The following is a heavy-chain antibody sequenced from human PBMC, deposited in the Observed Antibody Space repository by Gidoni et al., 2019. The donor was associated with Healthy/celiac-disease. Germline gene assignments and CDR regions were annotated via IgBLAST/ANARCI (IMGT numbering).Heavy chain of an antibody. CDR3: ARVPLGSVVIKPFYYYYGMDV. Sequence: QVQLQESGPGLVKPSETLSLTCTVSGGSISSYYCTWIRQPPGKGLEWIGYIYYSGSTNYNPPLKSRVTISVDTSKNQFSLKLSSVTAADTAVYYCARVPLGSVVIKPFYYYYGMDVWGQGTTVTVSS. CDR2: IYYSGST. J-gene: IGHJ6*02. D-gene: IGHD3-3*01. V-gene: IGHV4-59*01. CDR1: GGSISSYY.